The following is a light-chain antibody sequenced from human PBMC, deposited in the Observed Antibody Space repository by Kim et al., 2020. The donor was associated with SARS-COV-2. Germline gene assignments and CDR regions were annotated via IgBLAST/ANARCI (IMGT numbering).Light chain of an antibody. CDR1: SCGMARKY. CDR2: EDN. Sequence: IAGPRSSCGMARKYVQWYQQRPGRAPTTVIYEDNQGPSGVPDRFSGSIDSSSDTASLTISGLTTEDEADYYCQSYDSSNWVFGGGTQLTVL. V-gene: IGLV6-57*03. CDR3: QSYDSSNWV. J-gene: IGLJ3*02.